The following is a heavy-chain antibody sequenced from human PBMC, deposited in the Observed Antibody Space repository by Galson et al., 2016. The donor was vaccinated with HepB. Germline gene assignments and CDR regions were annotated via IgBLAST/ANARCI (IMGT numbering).Heavy chain of an antibody. D-gene: IGHD6-13*01. CDR2: INTSKGNT. CDR1: GYTFTRYV. J-gene: IGHJ4*02. V-gene: IGHV1-18*01. CDR3: ATRPADGSPYYFDC. Sequence: SVKVSCKASGYTFTRYVISWVLQAPGQGLEWMGWINTSKGNTYYAQKFQGRVTLTIDTSTSTAYMELRSLISDDAAVYYCATRPADGSPYYFDCWGQGTLVTVSS.